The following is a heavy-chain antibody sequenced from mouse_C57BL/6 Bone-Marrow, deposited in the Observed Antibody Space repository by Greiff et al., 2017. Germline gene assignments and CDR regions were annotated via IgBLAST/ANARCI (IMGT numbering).Heavy chain of an antibody. CDR3: ARGFGTTVVAPWGY. D-gene: IGHD1-1*01. J-gene: IGHJ2*01. V-gene: IGHV3-6*01. Sequence: EVKLQESGPGLVKPSQSLSLTCSVTGYSITSGYYWNWIRQFPGNKLEWMGYISYDGSNNYNPSLKNRISITRDTSKNQFFLKLNSVTTEDTATYYCARGFGTTVVAPWGYWGQGTTLTVSS. CDR1: GYSITSGYY. CDR2: ISYDGSN.